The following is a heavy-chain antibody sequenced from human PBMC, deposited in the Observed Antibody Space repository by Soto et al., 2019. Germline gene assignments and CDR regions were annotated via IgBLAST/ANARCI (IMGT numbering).Heavy chain of an antibody. J-gene: IGHJ6*02. CDR1: GGSISSYY. Sequence: SSETLSLTCTVSGGSISSYYWSWIRQPPGKGLEWIGYTYYSGSTNYNPSLKSRVTISVDTSKNQFSLKLSSVIAADTAVYYCARAYGGFDNGLDVWGQGTAVTVSS. D-gene: IGHD5-12*01. V-gene: IGHV4-59*01. CDR2: TYYSGST. CDR3: ARAYGGFDNGLDV.